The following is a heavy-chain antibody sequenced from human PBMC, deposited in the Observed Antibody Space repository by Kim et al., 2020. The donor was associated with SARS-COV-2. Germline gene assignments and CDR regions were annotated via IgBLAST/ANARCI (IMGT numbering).Heavy chain of an antibody. CDR3: ARHFLTLGGFDY. V-gene: IGHV5-51*01. J-gene: IGHJ4*02. D-gene: IGHD3-9*01. Sequence: YCPSFQGRVTNSADKSISTAYLQWSSLKASETSMYYCARHFLTLGGFDYWGQGTLVTVSS.